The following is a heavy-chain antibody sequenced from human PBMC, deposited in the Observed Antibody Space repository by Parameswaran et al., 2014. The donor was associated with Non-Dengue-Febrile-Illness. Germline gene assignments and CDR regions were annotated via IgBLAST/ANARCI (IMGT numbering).Heavy chain of an antibody. V-gene: IGHV3-23*01. Sequence: GGSLRLSCAASGFTFSSYAMSWVRQAPGKGLEWVSAISGSGGSTNYADSVKGRFTISRDNSKSTLYLQMNSLRAEDTAVYYCAKSPGITARLFYWGQGTLVTVSS. CDR1: GFTFSSYA. D-gene: IGHD6-6*01. CDR3: AKSPGITARLFY. J-gene: IGHJ4*02. CDR2: ISGSGGST.